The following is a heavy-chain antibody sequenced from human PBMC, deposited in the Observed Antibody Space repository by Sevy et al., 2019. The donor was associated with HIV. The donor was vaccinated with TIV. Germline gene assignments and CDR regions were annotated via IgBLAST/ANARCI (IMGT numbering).Heavy chain of an antibody. J-gene: IGHJ4*02. Sequence: ASVKVSCKTSGYTFTSNGISWVRQAPGQGLEWMGWISAYNGNTNYAQTLQGRVTMTTDTSTSTAYMELRSLRSDDTAVYYCAREKIHSSGWYYFDYWGQGTLVTVSS. CDR3: AREKIHSSGWYYFDY. CDR1: GYTFTSNG. V-gene: IGHV1-18*01. CDR2: ISAYNGNT. D-gene: IGHD6-19*01.